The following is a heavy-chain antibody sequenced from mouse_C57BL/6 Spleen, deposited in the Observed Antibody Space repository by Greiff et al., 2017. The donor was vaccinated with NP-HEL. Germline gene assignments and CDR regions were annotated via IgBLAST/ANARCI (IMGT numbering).Heavy chain of an antibody. D-gene: IGHD1-1*01. V-gene: IGHV1-42*01. CDR1: GYSFTGYY. CDR3: ARSLYGSSYGYFDY. Sequence: VQLQQSGPELVKPGASVKISCKASGYSFTGYYMNWVKQSPEKSLEWIGEINPSTGGTTYNQKFKAKATLTVDKSSSTAYMQLKSLTSEDSAVYYCARSLYGSSYGYFDYWGQGTTLTVSS. J-gene: IGHJ2*01. CDR2: INPSTGGT.